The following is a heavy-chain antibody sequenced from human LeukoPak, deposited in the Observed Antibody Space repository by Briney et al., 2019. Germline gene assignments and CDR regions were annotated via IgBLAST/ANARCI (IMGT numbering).Heavy chain of an antibody. V-gene: IGHV3-30*02. CDR1: GFSFSSYG. D-gene: IGHD6-13*01. J-gene: IGHJ4*02. CDR2: IRYDGSNK. Sequence: GGSLRLSCAASGFSFSSYGMHWVRQAPGKGLEWVAFIRYDGSNKYHADSVKGRFTISRDNSKNTLYLQMNSLRGEDTAVYYCAKDFGGSSWYDYWGQGTLVTVSS. CDR3: AKDFGGSSWYDY.